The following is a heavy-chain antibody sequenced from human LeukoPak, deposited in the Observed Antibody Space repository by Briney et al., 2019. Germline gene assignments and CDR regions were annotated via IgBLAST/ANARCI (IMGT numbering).Heavy chain of an antibody. V-gene: IGHV3-49*02. J-gene: IGHJ5*02. D-gene: IGHD3-22*01. Sequence: WIRQPPGKGLEWVGFIRSKAYGGTTEYAASVKGRFTISRDDSKSIAYLQMNSLKTEDTAVYYCAKGPYDRTKFDPWGQGTLVTVSS. CDR3: AKGPYDRTKFDP. CDR2: IRSKAYGGTT.